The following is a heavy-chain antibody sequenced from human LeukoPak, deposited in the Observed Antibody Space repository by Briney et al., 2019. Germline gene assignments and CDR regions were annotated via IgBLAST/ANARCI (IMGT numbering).Heavy chain of an antibody. Sequence: ASVKVSCKASGYTFSSHYIHWVRQAPGQGLEWMGIINPSGGETTYAQKFQGRVTMTRDTSTSTVYMELSSLRSEDTAVYYCAREKTTVVPYYFDYWGQGTLVTVSS. D-gene: IGHD4-23*01. J-gene: IGHJ4*02. V-gene: IGHV1-46*01. CDR2: INPSGGET. CDR1: GYTFSSHY. CDR3: AREKTTVVPYYFDY.